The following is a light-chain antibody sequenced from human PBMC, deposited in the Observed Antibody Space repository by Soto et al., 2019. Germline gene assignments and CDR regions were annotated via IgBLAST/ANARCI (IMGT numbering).Light chain of an antibody. V-gene: IGLV2-14*03. CDR2: DVT. J-gene: IGLJ2*01. CDR1: SSDIGIYNF. CDR3: TSYTNTNTLV. Sequence: QSALTQPASVSASPRQSITISCTGTSSDIGIYNFVSWYQQHPGKAPKLLVYDVTNRPSGVSNRFSGSKSGSTASLTISGLQAEDEADYYCTSYTNTNTLVFGGGTKLTVL.